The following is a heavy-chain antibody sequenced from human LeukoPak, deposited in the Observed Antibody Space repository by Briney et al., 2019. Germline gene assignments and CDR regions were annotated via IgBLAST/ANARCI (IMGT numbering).Heavy chain of an antibody. CDR3: ARQGTQRTAWFDP. Sequence: PSETLSLTCTVSGGSISSSSYYWGWIRQPPGKGLEWIGSIYYSGSTYYNPSLKSRVTISVDTSKNQFSLKLSSVTAADTAVYYCARQGTQRTAWFDPWGQGTLVTVSS. D-gene: IGHD1-14*01. CDR2: IYYSGST. CDR1: GGSISSSSYY. J-gene: IGHJ5*02. V-gene: IGHV4-39*01.